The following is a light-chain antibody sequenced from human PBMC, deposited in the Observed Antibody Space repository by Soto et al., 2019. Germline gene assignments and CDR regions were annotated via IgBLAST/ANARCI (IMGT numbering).Light chain of an antibody. CDR2: KAS. Sequence: DIQMTQSPSTLSASVGDRVTITCRASQTISSWLAWYQQKPGKAPNLLIYKASSLESGVPSRFSGSGSGTEFTLTISSLQPHDFATYYCQQYSTYSRTFGQGTRVEIK. CDR3: QQYSTYSRT. J-gene: IGKJ1*01. V-gene: IGKV1-5*03. CDR1: QTISSW.